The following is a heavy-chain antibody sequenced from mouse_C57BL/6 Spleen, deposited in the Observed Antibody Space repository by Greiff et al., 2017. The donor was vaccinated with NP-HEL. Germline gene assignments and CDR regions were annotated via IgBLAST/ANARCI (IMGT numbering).Heavy chain of an antibody. D-gene: IGHD1-1*01. Sequence: VQLQQSGAELVKPGASVKLSCTASGFNIKDYYMHWVKQRTEQGLEWIGRIDPEDGETKYAPKFQGKATIPAATSSNTAYLQLSSLTSEDTAVYYCASRYYCGSSPYAMDYWGQGTSVTVSS. CDR2: IDPEDGET. CDR1: GFNIKDYY. CDR3: ASRYYCGSSPYAMDY. V-gene: IGHV14-2*01. J-gene: IGHJ4*01.